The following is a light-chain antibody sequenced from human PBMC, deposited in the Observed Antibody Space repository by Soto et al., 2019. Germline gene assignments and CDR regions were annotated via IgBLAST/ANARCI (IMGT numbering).Light chain of an antibody. CDR3: QQYGSSRWT. Sequence: EIVLTQSPGTLSLSPWERATLSCGASQTVTSNYLAWYQQKPGQAPRLLIFGASIRVTGIPDRFIGSGSGTDFTLTISRLEPEDFAVYYCQQYGSSRWTFGQGTKVDIK. J-gene: IGKJ1*01. CDR1: QTVTSNY. V-gene: IGKV3-20*01. CDR2: GAS.